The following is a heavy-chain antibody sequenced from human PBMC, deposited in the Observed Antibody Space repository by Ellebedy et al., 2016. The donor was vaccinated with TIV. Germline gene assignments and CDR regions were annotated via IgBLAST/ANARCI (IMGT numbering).Heavy chain of an antibody. CDR1: GFTFSSYW. CDR2: MDSGGSTT. J-gene: IGHJ4*02. D-gene: IGHD2-8*02. V-gene: IGHV3-74*01. CDR3: VRGIRNRECTSARCDNY. Sequence: GESLKISCAASGFTFSSYWMHWVRQAPGKGLVWVSRMDSGGSTTDYADSVKGRFTISRDNAKNTLYLQMDSLRAEDTAVYYCVRGIRNRECTSARCDNYWGQGTLVTVSS.